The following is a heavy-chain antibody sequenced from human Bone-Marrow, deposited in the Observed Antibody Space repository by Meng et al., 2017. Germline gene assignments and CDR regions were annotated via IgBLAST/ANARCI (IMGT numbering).Heavy chain of an antibody. CDR1: GGSFSGYY. CDR2: INHSGST. J-gene: IGHJ1*01. D-gene: IGHD1-1*01. Sequence: QVQLPHWGAGLLKPSETLSLTCAVYGGSFSGYYWSWIRQPPGKGLEWIGEINHSGSTNYNPSLKSRVTISVDTSKNQFSLKLSSVTAADTAVYYCARGTRPLLFQHWGQGTLVTVSS. V-gene: IGHV4-34*01. CDR3: ARGTRPLLFQH.